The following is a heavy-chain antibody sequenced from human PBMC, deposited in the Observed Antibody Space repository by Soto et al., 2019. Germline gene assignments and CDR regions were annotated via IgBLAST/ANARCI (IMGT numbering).Heavy chain of an antibody. CDR2: INHSGST. J-gene: IGHJ4*02. D-gene: IGHD1-1*01. V-gene: IGHV4-34*01. Sequence: SETLSLTCAVYGGSFSGYYWSWIRQPPGKGLEWIGEINHSGSTNYNPSLKSRVTISVDTSKNQFSLKLSSVTAADTAVYYCARGWNQDYWGQGTMVTVYS. CDR1: GGSFSGYY. CDR3: ARGWNQDY.